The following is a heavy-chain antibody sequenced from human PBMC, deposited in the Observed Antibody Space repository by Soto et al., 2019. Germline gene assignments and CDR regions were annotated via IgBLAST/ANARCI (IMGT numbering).Heavy chain of an antibody. CDR3: ARRAHMSRRGETFSYYYYGMDV. CDR1: GYSFTSYW. D-gene: IGHD3-16*01. V-gene: IGHV5-10-1*01. J-gene: IGHJ6*02. CDR2: IDPIDSYT. Sequence: PGESLKISCKGSGYSFTSYWISWVRQMPGKGLEWMGRIDPIDSYTNYSPSFQGHVTISADKSISTAYLQWSSLKASDTAMYYCARRAHMSRRGETFSYYYYGMDVWGQGTTVTVLL.